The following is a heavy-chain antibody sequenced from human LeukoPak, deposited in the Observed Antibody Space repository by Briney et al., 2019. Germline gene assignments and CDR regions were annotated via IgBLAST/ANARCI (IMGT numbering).Heavy chain of an antibody. CDR1: GFTFSSYS. Sequence: PGGSLRLSCAASGFTFSSYSMNWVRQAPGKGLEWVSSISSSSSYIYYADSVKGRFTISSDNAKNSLYLQMNGLRAEDTAVYYCARGSNRTPRDYWGQGTLVTVSS. CDR3: ARGSNRTPRDY. D-gene: IGHD6-13*01. J-gene: IGHJ4*02. CDR2: ISSSSSYI. V-gene: IGHV3-21*01.